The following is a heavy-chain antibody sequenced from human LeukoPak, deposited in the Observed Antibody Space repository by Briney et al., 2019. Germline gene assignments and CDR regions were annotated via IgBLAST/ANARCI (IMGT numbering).Heavy chain of an antibody. D-gene: IGHD5-24*01. J-gene: IGHJ4*02. Sequence: SETLSLTCTVSGGSISSYYWSWIRQPPGKGLEWIGYIYYSGSTNYNPSLKSRVTISVDTPKNQFSLKLSSVTAVDTAVYYCARDRMAAHYWGQGTLVTVSS. V-gene: IGHV4-59*01. CDR3: ARDRMAAHY. CDR1: GGSISSYY. CDR2: IYYSGST.